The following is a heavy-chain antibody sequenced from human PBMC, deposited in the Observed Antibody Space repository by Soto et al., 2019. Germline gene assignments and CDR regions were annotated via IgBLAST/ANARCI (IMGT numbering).Heavy chain of an antibody. D-gene: IGHD5-12*01. Sequence: GGALRLSCAASGFTFSRYEMNWVRQAPGKGLEWVSYISSSGSTKYYADSVKGRFTISRDNAKNSLYLQMNSLRVEDTAVYYCARVGDGYNLNYWGQGTLVTVSS. CDR1: GFTFSRYE. CDR2: ISSSGSTK. V-gene: IGHV3-48*03. J-gene: IGHJ4*02. CDR3: ARVGDGYNLNY.